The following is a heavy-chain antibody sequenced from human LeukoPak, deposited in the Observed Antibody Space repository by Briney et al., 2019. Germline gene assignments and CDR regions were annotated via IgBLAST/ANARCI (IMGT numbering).Heavy chain of an antibody. Sequence: ASVNVSCKSSGYSFVLYGISWVRQAPGQGPAWMGWISTYNGNTKYAQKFQGRVTMTTDTSTSTAYMELRSLRSDDTAVYYCARDEDYGISVNVDYWGQGTLVTVSS. J-gene: IGHJ4*02. D-gene: IGHD4-17*01. V-gene: IGHV1-18*01. CDR1: GYSFVLYG. CDR2: ISTYNGNT. CDR3: ARDEDYGISVNVDY.